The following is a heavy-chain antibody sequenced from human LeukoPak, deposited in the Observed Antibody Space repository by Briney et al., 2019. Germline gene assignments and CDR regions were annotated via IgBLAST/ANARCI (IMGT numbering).Heavy chain of an antibody. CDR1: GGSISSYY. D-gene: IGHD7-27*01. J-gene: IGHJ4*02. Sequence: SETLSLTCTVSGGSISSYYWSWIRQPPGKGLEWIGYIYYSGSTNYNPSLKSRVTISVGTSKNQFSLKLSSVTAADTAVYYCARASGSSLGINYWGQGTLVTVSS. V-gene: IGHV4-59*08. CDR3: ARASGSSLGINY. CDR2: IYYSGST.